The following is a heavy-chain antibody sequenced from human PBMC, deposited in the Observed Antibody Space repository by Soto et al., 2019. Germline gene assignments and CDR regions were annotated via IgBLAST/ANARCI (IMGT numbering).Heavy chain of an antibody. CDR3: ANGGAVDGTLFDY. V-gene: IGHV3-30*18. Sequence: QVQLVESGGGVVQPGRSLRLSCAASGFTFSSYGMHWVRQAPGKGLEWVAVISYDGSNKYYADSVKGRFTISRDNSKNTLYLQMNSLRAEDTAVYYCANGGAVDGTLFDYWGQGPLVTVSS. CDR2: ISYDGSNK. J-gene: IGHJ4*02. CDR1: GFTFSSYG. D-gene: IGHD6-19*01.